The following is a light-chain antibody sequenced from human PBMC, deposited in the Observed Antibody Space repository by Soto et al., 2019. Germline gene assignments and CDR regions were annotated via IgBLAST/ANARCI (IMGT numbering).Light chain of an antibody. J-gene: IGLJ1*01. CDR1: SSNIGSSI. CDR3: AAWDDSLNGYV. Sequence: QSVLTQPPSASGTPGQRVTISCSGSSSNIGSSIVNWYQQLPGTAPKLLIYNNNQRPSGVPDRFSGSKSGTSASLAISGLQSEDEAAYYCAAWDDSLNGYVFGTGTKLT. CDR2: NNN. V-gene: IGLV1-44*01.